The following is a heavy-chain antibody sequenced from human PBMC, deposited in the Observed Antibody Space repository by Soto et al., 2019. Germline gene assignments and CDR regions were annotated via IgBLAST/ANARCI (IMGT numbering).Heavy chain of an antibody. J-gene: IGHJ4*02. CDR1: GGSISSSSYY. CDR3: ARHPKDGAGSYYFDY. V-gene: IGHV4-39*01. D-gene: IGHD3-10*01. Sequence: SETLSLTCTVSGGSISSSSYYWGWIRQPPGKGLEWIGSIYYSGSTYYNPSLKSRVTISVNTSKNQFSLMLSSVTAADTAVYYCARHPKDGAGSYYFDYWGQGTLVTVSS. CDR2: IYYSGST.